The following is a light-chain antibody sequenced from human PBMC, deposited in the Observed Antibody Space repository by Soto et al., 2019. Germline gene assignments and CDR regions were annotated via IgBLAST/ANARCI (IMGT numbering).Light chain of an antibody. CDR2: GAS. CDR3: QQYGSSPIT. CDR1: QSVISTY. Sequence: EIVMTQSPATLSVSPGERATLSFSASQSVISTYLAWYQQKPGQAPRLLIYGASSRATGIPDRFSGSGSGTDFTLTISRLEPEDFAVYYCQQYGSSPITFGQGTRLEIK. J-gene: IGKJ5*01. V-gene: IGKV3-20*01.